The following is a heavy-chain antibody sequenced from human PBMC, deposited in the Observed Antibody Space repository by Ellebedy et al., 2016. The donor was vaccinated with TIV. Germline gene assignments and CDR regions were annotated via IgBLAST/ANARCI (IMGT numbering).Heavy chain of an antibody. D-gene: IGHD5-12*01. CDR2: IYHSGST. CDR1: GGSISSSNW. CDR3: ARLGSGYDVGDGMDV. J-gene: IGHJ6*02. Sequence: SETLSLXXAVSGGSISSSNWWSWVRQPPGKGLEWIGEIYHSGSTNYNPSLKSRVTISVDTSKNQFSLKLSSVTAADTAVYYCARLGSGYDVGDGMDVWGQGTTVTVSS. V-gene: IGHV4-4*02.